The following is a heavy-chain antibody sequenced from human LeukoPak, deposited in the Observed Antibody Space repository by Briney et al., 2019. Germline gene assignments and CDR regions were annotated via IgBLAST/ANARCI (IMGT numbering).Heavy chain of an antibody. J-gene: IGHJ4*02. D-gene: IGHD4-17*01. CDR3: ARDTVADYGDYPPFDY. Sequence: ASVKVSCKASGGTFSSYAISWVRQAPGQGLEWMGRIIPILGIANYAQKFQGRVTITADKSTSTAYMELSSLRSEDTAVYYCARDTVADYGDYPPFDYWGQGTLVTVSS. CDR2: IIPILGIA. CDR1: GGTFSSYA. V-gene: IGHV1-69*04.